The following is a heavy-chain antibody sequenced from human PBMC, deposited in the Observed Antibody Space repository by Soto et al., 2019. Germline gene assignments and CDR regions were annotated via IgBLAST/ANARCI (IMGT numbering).Heavy chain of an antibody. CDR2: ISYDGSNK. CDR1: GFTFSSYA. Sequence: GGSLRLSCAASGFTFSSYAMHWVRQAPGKGLEWVAVISYDGSNKYYADSVKGRFTISRDNSKNTLYLQMNSLRAEDTAVYYCASKSRSHYDILSDYYFDYWGQGTLVTVSS. V-gene: IGHV3-30-3*01. D-gene: IGHD3-9*01. J-gene: IGHJ4*02. CDR3: ASKSRSHYDILSDYYFDY.